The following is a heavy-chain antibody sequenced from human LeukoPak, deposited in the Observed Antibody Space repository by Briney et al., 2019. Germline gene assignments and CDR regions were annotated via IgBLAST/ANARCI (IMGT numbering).Heavy chain of an antibody. V-gene: IGHV5-51*01. CDR3: ARPSNSGNYFNAFDI. CDR1: GYSFTDYW. D-gene: IGHD3-10*01. Sequence: GESLKISCKGSGYSFTDYWVGWVRQMPGKGLEWVGLISPVDSETRYSPSFQGQVTMSADKSIRTAYLQWSSLEASDTAMYYCARPSNSGNYFNAFDIWGQGTIVTVSS. CDR2: ISPVDSET. J-gene: IGHJ3*02.